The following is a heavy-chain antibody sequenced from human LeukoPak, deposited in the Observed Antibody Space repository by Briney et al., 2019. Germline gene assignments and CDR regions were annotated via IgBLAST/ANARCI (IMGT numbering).Heavy chain of an antibody. D-gene: IGHD1-26*01. J-gene: IGHJ4*02. V-gene: IGHV3-21*01. Sequence: PGGSLRLSCAASRFTFSTYRMNWVRQPPGKGLEWVSSISGGSSSLDYADSVKGRFTISRDNAKNSLCLQMTGLRAEDTAVYYCAREWELPYYFDYWGQGTLVTVSS. CDR3: AREWELPYYFDY. CDR2: ISGGSSSL. CDR1: RFTFSTYR.